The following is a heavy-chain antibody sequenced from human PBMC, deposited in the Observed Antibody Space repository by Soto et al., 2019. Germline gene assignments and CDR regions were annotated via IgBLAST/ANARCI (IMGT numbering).Heavy chain of an antibody. CDR2: IWYDGNNK. V-gene: IGHV3-33*01. CDR3: AREQGAYSNFDY. Sequence: ESGGGVVQPGRSLRLSCAASGFAFSSYGMHWVRQAPGKGLEWVAVIWYDGNNKYYADSVKGRFTISRDNSRDTLYLQVNSLRAEDTAVYYCAREQGAYSNFDYWGQGTLITVSS. J-gene: IGHJ4*02. D-gene: IGHD2-15*01. CDR1: GFAFSSYG.